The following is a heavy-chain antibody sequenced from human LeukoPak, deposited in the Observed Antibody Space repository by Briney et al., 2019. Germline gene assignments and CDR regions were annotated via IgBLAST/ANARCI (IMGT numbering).Heavy chain of an antibody. J-gene: IGHJ4*02. Sequence: GGSLRLSCVASGFTLSSYGIHWVRRAPGKGLEWVGVMSFDGNTQYYQDSVKGRFTISRDNAKNTLYLQMNSLRAEDTAVYYCARSYGSGSLVDYWGQGTLVTVSS. D-gene: IGHD3-10*01. CDR3: ARSYGSGSLVDY. CDR2: MSFDGNTQ. CDR1: GFTLSSYG. V-gene: IGHV3-30*03.